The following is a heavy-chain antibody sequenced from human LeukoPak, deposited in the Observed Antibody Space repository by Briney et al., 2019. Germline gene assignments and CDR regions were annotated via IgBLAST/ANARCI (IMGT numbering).Heavy chain of an antibody. Sequence: GGSLRLSCAASGFTFSSYAMSWVRQAPGKGLEWVPAISGSGGSTYYADSVKGRFTISRDNSKNTLYLQMNSLRAEDTAVYYCAKVSSGGFRPPFDYWGQGTLVTVSS. D-gene: IGHD2-15*01. CDR2: ISGSGGST. V-gene: IGHV3-23*01. CDR3: AKVSSGGFRPPFDY. J-gene: IGHJ4*02. CDR1: GFTFSSYA.